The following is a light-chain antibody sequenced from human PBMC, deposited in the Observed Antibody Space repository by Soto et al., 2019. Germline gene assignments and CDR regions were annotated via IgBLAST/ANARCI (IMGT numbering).Light chain of an antibody. J-gene: IGKJ5*01. V-gene: IGKV1D-8*02. Sequence: GDRVTISCRMSQGISSYLAWYQQKPGKAPELLIYAASTLQSGVPSRFSGSGSGTDFTLTISSLEPEDFAVYYCQQRSNWPITFGQGTRLEIK. CDR3: QQRSNWPIT. CDR2: AAS. CDR1: QGISSY.